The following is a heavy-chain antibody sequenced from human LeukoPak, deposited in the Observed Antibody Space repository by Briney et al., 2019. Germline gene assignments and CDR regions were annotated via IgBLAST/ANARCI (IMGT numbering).Heavy chain of an antibody. J-gene: IGHJ4*02. V-gene: IGHV3-72*01. CDR2: ARNKANSYST. CDR1: GFIFSDHY. Sequence: AGGSLRLSCTSSGFIFSDHYMDWVRQTPARGLEWVARARNKANSYSTEYAASVKGRFTVSRDDSGNSLYLQMNSLKTEDTAVYYCARARVGANYFDYWGQGTLVTVSS. D-gene: IGHD1-26*01. CDR3: ARARVGANYFDY.